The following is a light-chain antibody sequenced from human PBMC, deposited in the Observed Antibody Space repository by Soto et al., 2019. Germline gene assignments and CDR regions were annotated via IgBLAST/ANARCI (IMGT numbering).Light chain of an antibody. Sequence: QSALTQPASVSGSPGQSITISCTGTSSDVGYYDYVSWYQQHPGKAPKLMIYDVSNRASGASDRFSGSKSGNTASLTISGLQADDEADYYPSSYTTPSTLVFGPGTKLTVL. CDR1: SSDVGYYDY. V-gene: IGLV2-14*03. CDR2: DVS. J-gene: IGLJ1*01. CDR3: SSYTTPSTLV.